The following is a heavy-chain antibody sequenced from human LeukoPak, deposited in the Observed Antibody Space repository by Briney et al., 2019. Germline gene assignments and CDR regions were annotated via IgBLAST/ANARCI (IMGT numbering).Heavy chain of an antibody. CDR2: IKSKTDGGTT. V-gene: IGHV3-15*01. Sequence: LEWVGRIKSKTDGGTTDYAAPVTGRFTISRDDPKNTLYLQMNSLKTEDTAVYYCTTDPSDYWGQGTLVTVSS. CDR3: TTDPSDY. J-gene: IGHJ4*02.